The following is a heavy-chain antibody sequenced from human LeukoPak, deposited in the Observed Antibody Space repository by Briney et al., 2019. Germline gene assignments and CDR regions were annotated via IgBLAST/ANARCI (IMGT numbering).Heavy chain of an antibody. V-gene: IGHV4-30-2*01. CDR3: AREIRSSWYHLNWFDP. CDR1: GGSISSGGYY. D-gene: IGHD6-13*01. Sequence: PSQTLSLTCTVSGGSISSGGYYWSWIRQPPGKGLEWIGYIYHSGSTYYNPSLKSRVTISVDRSKNQFSLKLSSVTAADTAVYYCAREIRSSWYHLNWFDPWGQGTLVTVSS. J-gene: IGHJ5*02. CDR2: IYHSGST.